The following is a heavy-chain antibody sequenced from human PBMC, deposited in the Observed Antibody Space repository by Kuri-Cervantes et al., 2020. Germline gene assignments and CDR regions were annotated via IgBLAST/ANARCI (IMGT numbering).Heavy chain of an antibody. CDR1: GFTFSSYG. D-gene: IGHD3-10*01. J-gene: IGHJ4*02. CDR3: AKGQGTGDVLPSD. Sequence: GGSLRLSCAASGFTFSSYGMHWVRQAPGKGLEWVAFIRYDGSNKYYADSVKGRFTISRDNSKSTLYLLMNSLRAEDTAVYYCAKGQGTGDVLPSDWGQGTLVTVSS. CDR2: IRYDGSNK. V-gene: IGHV3-30*02.